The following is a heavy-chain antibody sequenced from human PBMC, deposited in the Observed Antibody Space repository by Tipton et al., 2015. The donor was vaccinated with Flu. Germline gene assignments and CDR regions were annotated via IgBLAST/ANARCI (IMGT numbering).Heavy chain of an antibody. CDR1: GGSISSGSYY. V-gene: IGHV4-61*02. J-gene: IGHJ4*02. CDR3: ARGINDLTGPRFDY. CDR2: IYTSGST. D-gene: IGHD3-9*01. Sequence: LRLSCTVSGGSISSGSYYWSWIRQPAGKGLEWIGRIYTSGSTNYNPSLKSRVTISVDTSKNQFSLKLSSVTAADTAVYYCARGINDLTGPRFDYWGQGTLVTVSS.